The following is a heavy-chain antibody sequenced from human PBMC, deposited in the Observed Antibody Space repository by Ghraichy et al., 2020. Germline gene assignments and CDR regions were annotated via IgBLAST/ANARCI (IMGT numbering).Heavy chain of an antibody. CDR3: ARGLKYDFWSGYYSGYYYMDV. CDR1: GFTFSSYS. J-gene: IGHJ6*03. CDR2: ISSSSSYI. D-gene: IGHD3-3*01. Sequence: GGSLRLSCAASGFTFSSYSMNWVRQAPGKGLEWVSSISSSSSYIYYADSVKGRFTISRDNAKNSLYLQMNSLRAEDTAVYYCARGLKYDFWSGYYSGYYYMDVWGKGTTVTVSS. V-gene: IGHV3-21*01.